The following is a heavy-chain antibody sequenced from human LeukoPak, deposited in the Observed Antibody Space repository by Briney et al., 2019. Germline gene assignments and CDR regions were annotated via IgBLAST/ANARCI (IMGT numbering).Heavy chain of an antibody. D-gene: IGHD6-13*01. Sequence: SETLSLTCTVSGGSISSSSYYWGWVRQPPGKGLEWIGSIYYTGSTYHNPSLKSRVTISVDTSKNQFSLKLTSVTAADTAVYYCARESSSWYGGIYYYYGMDVWGQGTTVTVSS. CDR2: IYYTGST. J-gene: IGHJ6*02. V-gene: IGHV4-39*07. CDR3: ARESSSWYGGIYYYYGMDV. CDR1: GGSISSSSYY.